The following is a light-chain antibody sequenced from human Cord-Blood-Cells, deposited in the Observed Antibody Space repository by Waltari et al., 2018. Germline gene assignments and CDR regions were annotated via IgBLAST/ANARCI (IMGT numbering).Light chain of an antibody. V-gene: IGLV6-57*01. CDR1: TGSISTNY. J-gene: IGLJ2*01. Sequence: NFMLTQPHSVSESPGKTVTISCTPSTGSISTNYVPWYQQRPGSSPTTVIYEDNQRPSGVPDRFSGSIDSSSNSASLTISGLKTEDEADYYCQSYDSSNHVVFGGGTKLTVL. CDR2: EDN. CDR3: QSYDSSNHVV.